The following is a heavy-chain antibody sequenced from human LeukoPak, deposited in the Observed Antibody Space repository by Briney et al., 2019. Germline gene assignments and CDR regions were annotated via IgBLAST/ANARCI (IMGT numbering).Heavy chain of an antibody. CDR3: ASRHKSKGGFDI. V-gene: IGHV5-51*01. Sequence: GASLQIPWRGSGYSFTDYWIGWVRPLPGKGLGWMGIIYIGESDTIYSPSCVGQVTLSANQSISTACLQWISLKGSGTGIYLCASRHKSKGGFDIWGQGTMVTVSS. J-gene: IGHJ3*02. CDR2: IYIGESDT. D-gene: IGHD2-21*01. CDR1: GYSFTDYW.